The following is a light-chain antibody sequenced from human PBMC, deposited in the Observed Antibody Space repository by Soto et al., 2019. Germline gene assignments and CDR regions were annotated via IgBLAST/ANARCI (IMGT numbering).Light chain of an antibody. CDR2: DNN. Sequence: QPPSVSAAPGQKVTISCSGSSSNIGNNYVSWYQQLPGTAPKLLIYDNNKRPSGIPDRFSGSKSGTSATLGITGLQTGDEADYYCGTWDSSLSAFYVFGTGTKLTVL. CDR3: GTWDSSLSAFYV. J-gene: IGLJ1*01. V-gene: IGLV1-51*01. CDR1: SSNIGNNY.